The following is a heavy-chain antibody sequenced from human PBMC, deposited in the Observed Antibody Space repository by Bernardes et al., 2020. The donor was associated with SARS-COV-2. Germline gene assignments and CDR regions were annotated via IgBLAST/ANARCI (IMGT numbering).Heavy chain of an antibody. D-gene: IGHD2-15*01. Sequence: GGSLRLSCAASGFTFSNYWMHWVRQAPGKGLVWVSRISDDGSSRIYADFVRGRFTISRDNAKNTLDLQMNSLRADDTGTYYCVGYGTSPILWGQGTLVT. CDR3: VGYGTSPIL. CDR1: GFTFSNYW. CDR2: ISDDGSSR. V-gene: IGHV3-74*01. J-gene: IGHJ4*02.